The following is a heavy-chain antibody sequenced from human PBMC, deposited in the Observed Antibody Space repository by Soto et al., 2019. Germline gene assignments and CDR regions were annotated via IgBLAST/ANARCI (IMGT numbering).Heavy chain of an antibody. Sequence: SETLSLTCAVYGGSFSGYYWSWIRQPPGKGLEWIGEINHSGSTNYNPSLKSRVTISVDTSKNQFSLKLSSVTAADTAVYYCARGRGPPTIFGVAYYFDYWGQGTLVTVSS. D-gene: IGHD3-3*01. J-gene: IGHJ4*02. V-gene: IGHV4-34*01. CDR2: INHSGST. CDR1: GGSFSGYY. CDR3: ARGRGPPTIFGVAYYFDY.